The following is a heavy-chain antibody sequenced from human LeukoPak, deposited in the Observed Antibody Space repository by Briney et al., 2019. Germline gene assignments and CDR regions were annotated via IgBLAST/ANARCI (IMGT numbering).Heavy chain of an antibody. D-gene: IGHD6-19*01. V-gene: IGHV4-59*01. CDR2: IYYSGST. J-gene: IGHJ4*02. Sequence: PSETLSLTCTVSGGSISSYYWSWIRQPPGKGLEWIGYIYYSGSTNYNPSLKSRVTISVDTSKNQFSLKLSSVTAADTAVYYCARFQAGRPVDSWGQGTLVTVSS. CDR1: GGSISSYY. CDR3: ARFQAGRPVDS.